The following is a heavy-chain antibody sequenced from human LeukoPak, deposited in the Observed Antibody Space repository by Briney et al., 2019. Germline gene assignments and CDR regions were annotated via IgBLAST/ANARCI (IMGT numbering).Heavy chain of an antibody. V-gene: IGHV3-30-3*01. D-gene: IGHD4-17*01. Sequence: GGSLRLSCAASGFTFSSYAMHWVRQAPGKGLEWVAVISYDGSNKYYADSVKGRFTISRDNSKNTLYLQMNSLRAEDTAVYYCARSTALRDYYYYGMDVWGQGTTVTVSS. CDR1: GFTFSSYA. CDR2: ISYDGSNK. CDR3: ARSTALRDYYYYGMDV. J-gene: IGHJ6*02.